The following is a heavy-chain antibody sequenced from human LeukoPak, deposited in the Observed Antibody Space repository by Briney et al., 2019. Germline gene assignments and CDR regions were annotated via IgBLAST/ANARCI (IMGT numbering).Heavy chain of an antibody. CDR3: ARAIAVVDY. CDR2: INPNSGGT. J-gene: IGHJ4*02. V-gene: IGHV1-2*02. CDR1: GYTFTDYY. Sequence: ASVKVSWKASGYTFTDYYIHWVRQAPGQGLEWMGWINPNSGGTNYAQKFQGRVTMTKDTSISTAYLELSGLRSDDTAVYFCARAIAVVDYWGQGTLVSVSS. D-gene: IGHD6-19*01.